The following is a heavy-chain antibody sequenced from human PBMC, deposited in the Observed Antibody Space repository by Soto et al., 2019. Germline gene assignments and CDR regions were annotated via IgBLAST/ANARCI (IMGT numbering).Heavy chain of an antibody. CDR2: IYHSGST. Sequence: SETLSLTCAVSGGSTSSGGYSWSWIRQPPGKGLEWIGYIYHSGSTYYNPSLKSRVTISVDRSKNQFSLKLSSVTAADTAVYYCARGGGTGAFDIWGQGTMVTVSS. CDR1: GGSTSSGGYS. D-gene: IGHD3-16*01. J-gene: IGHJ3*02. CDR3: ARGGGTGAFDI. V-gene: IGHV4-30-2*01.